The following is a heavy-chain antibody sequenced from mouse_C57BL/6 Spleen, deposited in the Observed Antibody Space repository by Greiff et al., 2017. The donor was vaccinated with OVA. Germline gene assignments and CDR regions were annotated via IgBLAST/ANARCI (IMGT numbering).Heavy chain of an antibody. V-gene: IGHV1-26*01. CDR3: ASPYYYGSSPAWFAY. J-gene: IGHJ3*01. CDR2: INPNNGGT. CDR1: GYTFTDYY. D-gene: IGHD1-1*01. Sequence: VQLQQSGPELVKPGASVKISCKASGYTFTDYYMNWVKQSHGKSLEWIGDINPNNGGTSYNQKFKGKATLTVDKSSSTAYMELRSLTSEDSAVYYCASPYYYGSSPAWFAYWGQGTLVTVSA.